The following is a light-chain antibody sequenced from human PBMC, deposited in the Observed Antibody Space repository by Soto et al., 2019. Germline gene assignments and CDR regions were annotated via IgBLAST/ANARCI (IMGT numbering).Light chain of an antibody. CDR2: EIT. Sequence: QSVLTQPPSASGSPGQSVTISCTGTSSAFGDYNFVSWYQQHPGKAPKLLIYEITKRPSGVPDRFSGSKSGNMASLTVSGLHAQDEADYFCSSYAGSNNVLFGGGTKLTVL. J-gene: IGLJ2*01. CDR1: SSAFGDYNF. CDR3: SSYAGSNNVL. V-gene: IGLV2-8*01.